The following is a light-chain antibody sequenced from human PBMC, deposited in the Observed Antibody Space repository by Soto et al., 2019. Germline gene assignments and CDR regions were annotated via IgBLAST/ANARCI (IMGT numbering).Light chain of an antibody. Sequence: EILLTQSPGTLSLSPGDRATLSCRASQSISSTYLAWYQQKPGQAPRLLIYGAFTRATGIPDRFSGSGAGTDVHLTISRRETEDSAVYYCQQYGGSPIFTFGPGTKVDIK. V-gene: IGKV3-20*01. CDR1: QSISSTY. CDR3: QQYGGSPIFT. CDR2: GAF. J-gene: IGKJ3*01.